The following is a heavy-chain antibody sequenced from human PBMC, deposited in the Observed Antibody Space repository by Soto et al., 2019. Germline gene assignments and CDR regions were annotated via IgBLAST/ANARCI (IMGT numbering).Heavy chain of an antibody. Sequence: QVQLVQSGAEVKKPGSSVKVSCKASGGTFSSYAISWVRQAPGQGLEWMGGIIPVFGTANYAQKFQGRVTITADEYRSTGYTERSSLSYEDTAVYYCARRVQCSGGSCYSGLGYWGQGTLVIFSS. CDR3: ARRVQCSGGSCYSGLGY. CDR1: GGTFSSYA. CDR2: IIPVFGTA. V-gene: IGHV1-69*12. D-gene: IGHD2-15*01. J-gene: IGHJ4*02.